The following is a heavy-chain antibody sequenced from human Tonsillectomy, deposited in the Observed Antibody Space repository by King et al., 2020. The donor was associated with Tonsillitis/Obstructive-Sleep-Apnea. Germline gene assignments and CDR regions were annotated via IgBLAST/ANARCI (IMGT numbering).Heavy chain of an antibody. D-gene: IGHD5-18*01. CDR1: GFTFSNAW. CDR3: TTGIQLWG. V-gene: IGHV3-15*07. CDR2: IQSKTDGGTT. J-gene: IGHJ4*02. Sequence: VQLVESGGGLVKPGGSLRLSCAVSGFTFSNAWMNWVRQAPGKGLEWVGRIQSKTDGGTTDYAAPVKGRFTISRDDSKNTLYLQINSLKTEDTAVYYCTTGIQLWGWGQGTLVTVSS.